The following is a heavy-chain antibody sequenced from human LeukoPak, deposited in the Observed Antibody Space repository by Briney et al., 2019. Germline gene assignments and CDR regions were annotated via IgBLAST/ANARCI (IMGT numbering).Heavy chain of an antibody. CDR2: MNTTGST. J-gene: IGHJ6*03. Sequence: SQTLFLTCTVSGDSISIGSYYWSWLRQPAGKGLEWIGHMNTTGSTKYNPSLKSRVTISVDTSNNQFSLKVSSVTAADTAVYYCARDQSGGNCYSQCYYYYYMDVWGKGTTVTVSS. D-gene: IGHD2-15*01. CDR3: ARDQSGGNCYSQCYYYYYMDV. CDR1: GDSISIGSYY. V-gene: IGHV4-61*09.